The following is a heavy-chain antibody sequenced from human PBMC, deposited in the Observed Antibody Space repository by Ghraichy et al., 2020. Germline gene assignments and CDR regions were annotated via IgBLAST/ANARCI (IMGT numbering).Heavy chain of an antibody. CDR1: GYTFTGAY. CDR3: ASWGGDGSGRYFDY. CDR2: INPNNGGT. D-gene: IGHD3-10*01. V-gene: IGHV1-2*02. Sequence: ASVKVSCKASGYTFTGAYMHWVRQAPGQGLEWMGWINPNNGGTNYAQKFQGRVTMTRDTSISTAYMELSRLTYDDTAVYYCASWGGDGSGRYFDYWGQGTPVTVSS. J-gene: IGHJ4*02.